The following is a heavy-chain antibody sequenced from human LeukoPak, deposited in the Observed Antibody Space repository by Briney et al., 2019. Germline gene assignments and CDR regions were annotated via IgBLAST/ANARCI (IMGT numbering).Heavy chain of an antibody. CDR3: ARSEMATIKY. CDR1: GFTFSSYA. V-gene: IGHV3-30-3*01. J-gene: IGHJ4*02. D-gene: IGHD5-24*01. Sequence: GGSLRLSCAASGFTFSSYAMHWVRQAPGKGLEWVAVISYDGSNKYYADSVKGRFTISRDNSKNTLYLQMNSLRAEDTAVYYCARSEMATIKYWGQGTLVTVSS. CDR2: ISYDGSNK.